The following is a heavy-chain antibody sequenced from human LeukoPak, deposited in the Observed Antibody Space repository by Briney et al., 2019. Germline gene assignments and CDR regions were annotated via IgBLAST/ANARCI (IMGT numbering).Heavy chain of an antibody. CDR2: IYYSGNT. CDR1: VGSFSGNY. CDR3: ARDRRSVWFGELSHWFDP. V-gene: IGHV4-59*01. Sequence: SETLSLTCAVYVGSFSGNYWTLVRETPGRGLEWIGYIYYSGNTNYNRSLKSRLTISVGASKNQFSLKLSSVTAAERAVYYCARDRRSVWFGELSHWFDPWGQGTLVTVSS. D-gene: IGHD3-10*01. J-gene: IGHJ5*02.